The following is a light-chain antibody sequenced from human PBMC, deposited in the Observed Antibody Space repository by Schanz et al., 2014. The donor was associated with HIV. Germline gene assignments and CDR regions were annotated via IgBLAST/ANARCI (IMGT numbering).Light chain of an antibody. J-gene: IGKJ1*01. CDR1: QSVGSY. Sequence: EIVLTQSPATLSLSPGERATLSCRASQSVGSYLAWYQQKPGQAPRLLIYDASNRATGIPARFSGSGSGTDFTLTINRLEPEDFAVYYCQQYGSSPPTFGQGTTVEIK. CDR2: DAS. V-gene: IGKV3-20*01. CDR3: QQYGSSPPT.